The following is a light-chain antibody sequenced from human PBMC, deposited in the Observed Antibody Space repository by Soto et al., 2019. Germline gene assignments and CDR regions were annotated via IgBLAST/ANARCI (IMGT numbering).Light chain of an antibody. Sequence: DIQMTQSPAFLSASVGDRVTITCRASQGIINYLAWYQQKPGKAPKLLIYAASTLQSGVPLRFSGSGSGTEFTLTISSLQPEDFATYYCEQLNTYPLTFGGGTKVEIK. V-gene: IGKV1-9*01. J-gene: IGKJ4*01. CDR2: AAS. CDR1: QGIINY. CDR3: EQLNTYPLT.